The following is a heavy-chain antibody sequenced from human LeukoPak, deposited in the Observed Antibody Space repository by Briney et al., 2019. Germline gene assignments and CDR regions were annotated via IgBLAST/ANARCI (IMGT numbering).Heavy chain of an antibody. CDR2: ISGSGGST. CDR1: GFTFSSYG. J-gene: IGHJ3*02. V-gene: IGHV3-NL1*01. Sequence: GGSLRLSCAASGFTFSSYGMHWVRQAPGKGLEWVSAISGSGGSTYYADSVKGRFTISRDNSKRSLYLQMNSLRPEDTAVYYCAKSRATTADPDGFDIWGQGTVVTVSS. D-gene: IGHD1-1*01. CDR3: AKSRATTADPDGFDI.